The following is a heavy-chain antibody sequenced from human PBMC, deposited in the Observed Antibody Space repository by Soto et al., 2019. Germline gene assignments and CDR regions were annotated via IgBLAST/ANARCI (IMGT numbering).Heavy chain of an antibody. J-gene: IGHJ5*02. CDR2: IIPILGIA. CDR1: GGTFSSYT. D-gene: IGHD6-13*01. Sequence: QVQLVQSGAEVKKPGSSVKVSCKASGGTFSSYTISWVRQAPGQGLEWMGRIIPILGIANYAQKFQGRVTITADKSTSTAYREVSSLRSEDTAVYYCAREVVAAAGTGFDPWGQGTLVTVSS. CDR3: AREVVAAAGTGFDP. V-gene: IGHV1-69*08.